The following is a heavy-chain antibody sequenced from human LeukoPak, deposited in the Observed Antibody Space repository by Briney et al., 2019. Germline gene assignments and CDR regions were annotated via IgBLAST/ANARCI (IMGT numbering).Heavy chain of an antibody. CDR2: IKSDGSST. Sequence: PGGSLRLSWAASGFTFSYYWMHWVRQAPGKGLVWVSRIKSDGSSTSYAGSVKGRFTISRDNAKNTLYLQMHSLRGEDTAVYYCAGDPHYGGYSRFDYWGQGTLVTVSS. D-gene: IGHD4-23*01. V-gene: IGHV3-74*01. J-gene: IGHJ4*02. CDR1: GFTFSYYW. CDR3: AGDPHYGGYSRFDY.